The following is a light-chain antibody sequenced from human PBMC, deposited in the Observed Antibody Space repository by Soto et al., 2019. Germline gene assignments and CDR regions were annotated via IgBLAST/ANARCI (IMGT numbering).Light chain of an antibody. J-gene: IGLJ1*01. Sequence: QSVLTQPASVSGSPGQSITISCTGTSSDVGSYNLVSWYQQLPGQAPKLIIYEVSRPPSGVSNRFSGSKSGNTASLTISGLQAEDESHYYCCSWAGSNTFYFFGTGTKLTVL. CDR1: SSDVGSYNL. V-gene: IGLV2-23*02. CDR2: EVS. CDR3: CSWAGSNTFYF.